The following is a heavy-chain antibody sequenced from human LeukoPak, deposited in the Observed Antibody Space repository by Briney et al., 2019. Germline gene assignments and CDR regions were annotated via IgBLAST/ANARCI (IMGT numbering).Heavy chain of an antibody. CDR2: IIPIFGTA. V-gene: IGHV1-69*06. J-gene: IGHJ4*02. D-gene: IGHD4-17*01. CDR3: ARDEFMDYGDYGGFDY. Sequence: GASVKVSCKASGGTFSSYAISWVRQAPGQGLEWMGGIIPIFGTANYAQKFQGRVTITADKSTSTAYMELSSLRSEDTAVYYCARDEFMDYGDYGGFDYWGQGTLVTVSS. CDR1: GGTFSSYA.